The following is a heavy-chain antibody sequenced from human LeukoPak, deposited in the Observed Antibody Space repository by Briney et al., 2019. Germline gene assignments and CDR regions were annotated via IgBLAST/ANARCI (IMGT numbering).Heavy chain of an antibody. J-gene: IGHJ4*02. CDR2: ISVSAGST. Sequence: PGGSLRLSCAASGFTFSTYAMSWVRQAPGKGLEWVSAISVSAGSTYYADSVKGRFTISRDNSKNTLYLQMNSLRAEDTAVYYCAKDISSGYYYTFDYWGQGTLVTVSS. CDR3: AKDISSGYYYTFDY. CDR1: GFTFSTYA. V-gene: IGHV3-23*01. D-gene: IGHD3-22*01.